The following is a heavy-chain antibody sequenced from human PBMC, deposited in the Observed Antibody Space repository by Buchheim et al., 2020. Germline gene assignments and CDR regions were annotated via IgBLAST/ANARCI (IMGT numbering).Heavy chain of an antibody. V-gene: IGHV5-10-1*03. Sequence: EVQLVQSGAEVKKPGESLRISCKGFGYTFTSHWISWVRQMPGKGLEWMGRIDPDDSYTNYSPSFQGHVTISADKSIRPAYPHWRSLEASDTAMYYCARQDCSSGVCYFFDHWGQGTL. J-gene: IGHJ4*02. CDR1: GYTFTSHW. D-gene: IGHD2-8*01. CDR3: ARQDCSSGVCYFFDH. CDR2: IDPDDSYT.